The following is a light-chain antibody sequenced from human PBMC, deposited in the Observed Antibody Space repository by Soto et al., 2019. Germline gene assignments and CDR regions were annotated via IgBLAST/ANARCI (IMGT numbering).Light chain of an antibody. Sequence: QPVLTQSPSASASLGASVKLTCTLSSGHSNYVIAWHQQQPEKGPRYLMKLNSDGSHSKGDGIPDRFSGSSSGAERYLTISSLLSEDEADYYCQTWDTGIRVFGGGTKLTVL. CDR1: SGHSNYV. V-gene: IGLV4-69*01. CDR3: QTWDTGIRV. CDR2: LNSDGSH. J-gene: IGLJ2*01.